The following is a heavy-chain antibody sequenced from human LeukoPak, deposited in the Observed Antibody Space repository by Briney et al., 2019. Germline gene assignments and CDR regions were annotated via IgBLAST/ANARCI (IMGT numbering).Heavy chain of an antibody. CDR3: ARQGQRDNWNYLAY. D-gene: IGHD1-20*01. J-gene: IGHJ4*02. Sequence: SETLSLTCTVSGGSISSSNYYWGWIRQPPGKGLEWIGSIYYSGSTNYNPSLKSRVTISVDTSKNQFSLKLSSVTAADTAVYYCARQGQRDNWNYLAYWGQGTLVTVSS. CDR2: IYYSGST. V-gene: IGHV4-39*01. CDR1: GGSISSSNYY.